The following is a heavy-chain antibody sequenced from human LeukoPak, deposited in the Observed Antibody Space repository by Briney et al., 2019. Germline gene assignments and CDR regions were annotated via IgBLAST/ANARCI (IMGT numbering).Heavy chain of an antibody. J-gene: IGHJ4*02. Sequence: PSETLSLTCTVSGGSISSRSYYWGWIRQPPGKGLEWIGSIYYSGSTYYNPSLKSRVTISADTSKNQFSLKLSSVTAADTAVYYCARFVVVTAHFDYWGQGTLVTVSS. D-gene: IGHD2-21*02. V-gene: IGHV4-39*01. CDR2: IYYSGST. CDR3: ARFVVVTAHFDY. CDR1: GGSISSRSYY.